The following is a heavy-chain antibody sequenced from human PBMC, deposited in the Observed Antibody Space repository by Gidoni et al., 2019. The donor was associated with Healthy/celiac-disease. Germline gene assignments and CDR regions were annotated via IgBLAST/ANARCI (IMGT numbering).Heavy chain of an antibody. J-gene: IGHJ5*02. D-gene: IGHD1-26*01. CDR3: ARGGATTENNWFDP. V-gene: IGHV3-20*04. CDR2: INWNGSST. CDR1: GFPFEDYG. Sequence: EVQLVESGGGVVRPGGSLTRSCAASGFPFEDYGMSRVRRAPGTGLEWVSCINWNGSSTGYADSVKGRFTISRDNAKNSLYLQMNSLRAEDTALYYCARGGATTENNWFDPWGQGTLVTVSS.